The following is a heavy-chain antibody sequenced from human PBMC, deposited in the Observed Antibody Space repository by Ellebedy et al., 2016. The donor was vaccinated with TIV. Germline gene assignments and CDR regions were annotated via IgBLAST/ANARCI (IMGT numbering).Heavy chain of an antibody. Sequence: PSETLSLTCTVSGGSISNYFWSWIRQTPGKRLEWVGYIYHSGNTNYNPSLKNRVTISLDTSRNQFSLKLTSVTTADTAVYYCAREEYDVLTGDKRDFDLWGQGTLVTVSS. D-gene: IGHD3-9*01. CDR1: GGSISNYF. J-gene: IGHJ4*02. V-gene: IGHV4-59*13. CDR3: AREEYDVLTGDKRDFDL. CDR2: IYHSGNT.